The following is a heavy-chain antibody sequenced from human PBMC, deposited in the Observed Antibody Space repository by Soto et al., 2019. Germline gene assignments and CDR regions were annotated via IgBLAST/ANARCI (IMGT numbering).Heavy chain of an antibody. Sequence: EVQLLESGGGLVQPGGSLRLTCVASGFTFRNYDMRWVRQAPGKGLEWVSGISGSGGVTYYADSVKGRFTISRDTSKNTLYLQMNSLRANDTAVYYCAKERQFRSYYESAGHYNNWGQGTLVTVSS. D-gene: IGHD3-10*01. CDR2: ISGSGGVT. V-gene: IGHV3-23*01. CDR3: AKERQFRSYYESAGHYNN. J-gene: IGHJ4*02. CDR1: GFTFRNYD.